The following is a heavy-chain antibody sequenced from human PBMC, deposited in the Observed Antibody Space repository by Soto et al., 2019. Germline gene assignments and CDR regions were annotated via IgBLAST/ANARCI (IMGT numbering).Heavy chain of an antibody. Sequence: GGSLRLSCRASGFTFGDYSRMWFRQAPGKGLEWIGFIRSKAYGGTTEYAASVKGRITISRDDSKSIAYLQMNSLESEDTAVYYCTKHYYGGNWFDPWGQGTLVTVSS. CDR3: TKHYYGGNWFDP. CDR1: GFTFGDYS. D-gene: IGHD3-16*01. CDR2: IRSKAYGGTT. J-gene: IGHJ5*02. V-gene: IGHV3-49*03.